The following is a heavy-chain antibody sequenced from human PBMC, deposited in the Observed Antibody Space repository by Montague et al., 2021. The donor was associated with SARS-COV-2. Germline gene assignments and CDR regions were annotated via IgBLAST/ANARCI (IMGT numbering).Heavy chain of an antibody. Sequence: SETLSLTCTVSGGSISSLYWGWFRQPPGKGLELIGYISDSGSTNYNPSLTSRVTMSVDTSKNQFSLKVNSVTAADTAVCYRARHYSATLPAVYWGQGTLVTASS. D-gene: IGHD2-15*01. CDR2: ISDSGST. CDR1: GGSISSLY. J-gene: IGHJ4*02. V-gene: IGHV4-59*08. CDR3: ARHYSATLPAVY.